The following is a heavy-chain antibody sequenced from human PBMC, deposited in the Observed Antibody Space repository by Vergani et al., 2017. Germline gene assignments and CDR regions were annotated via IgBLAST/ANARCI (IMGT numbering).Heavy chain of an antibody. CDR3: AKDSGGLWFGEYYFDY. D-gene: IGHD3-10*01. J-gene: IGHJ4*02. Sequence: EVQLVESGGGLVQPGRSLRLSCAASGFTFDDYAMHWVRQAPGKGLEWVSGISWNSGSIGYAESVKGRFTISRDNAKNSLYLQMNSLRAEDTALYYCAKDSGGLWFGEYYFDYWGQGTLVTVSS. V-gene: IGHV3-9*01. CDR1: GFTFDDYA. CDR2: ISWNSGSI.